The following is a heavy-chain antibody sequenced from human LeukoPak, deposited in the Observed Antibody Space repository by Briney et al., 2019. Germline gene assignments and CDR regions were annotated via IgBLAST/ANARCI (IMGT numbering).Heavy chain of an antibody. CDR2: MSYSGRT. D-gene: IGHD2-2*01. CDR3: ARQDVGYCSSTSCSYYFDY. J-gene: IGHJ4*02. V-gene: IGHV4-59*08. CDR1: GGSVSSYY. Sequence: SETLSLTCTVSGGSVSSYYWSWIRQTPEKGLEWIGYMSYSGRTDYGPSLKSRVTMSVDTSKKQFSLKLSSVTAADTAVYYCARQDVGYCSSTSCSYYFDYWGQGTLVTVSS.